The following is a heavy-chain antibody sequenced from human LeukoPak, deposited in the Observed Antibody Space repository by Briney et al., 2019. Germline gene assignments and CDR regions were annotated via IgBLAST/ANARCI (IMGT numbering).Heavy chain of an antibody. D-gene: IGHD5-24*01. CDR3: VAGRWLQQLY. V-gene: IGHV4-59*03. CDR2: VYNNGNT. J-gene: IGHJ4*02. Sequence: PSETLSLTCTVSGGSISSYYWTWIRQAPGKGLEWIGSVYNNGNTNYNPSLKSRFTVSVDTSKNQFSLRPGSVAAADTAVYYCVAGRWLQQLYWGQGALVIVSS. CDR1: GGSISSYY.